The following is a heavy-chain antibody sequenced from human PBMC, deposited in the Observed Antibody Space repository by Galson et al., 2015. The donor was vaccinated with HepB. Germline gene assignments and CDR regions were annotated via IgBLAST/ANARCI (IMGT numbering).Heavy chain of an antibody. CDR2: TCYRSEWYT. D-gene: IGHD3-22*01. CDR3: ARVPAYYYDSSGYYVTAFDI. Sequence: CAISGDSVSSNSAAWNWIRQSPSRGLEWLGRTCYRSEWYTDYAVSVKSRITINPDTSKNQFSLQLNSVTPEDTAVYYCARVPAYYYDSSGYYVTAFDIWGQGTMVTVSS. V-gene: IGHV6-1*01. J-gene: IGHJ3*02. CDR1: GDSVSSNSAA.